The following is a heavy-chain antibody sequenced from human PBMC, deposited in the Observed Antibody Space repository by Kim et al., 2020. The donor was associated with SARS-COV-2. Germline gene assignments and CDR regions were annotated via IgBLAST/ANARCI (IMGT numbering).Heavy chain of an antibody. V-gene: IGHV3-48*02. CDR3: GYYLDYYYYGMDV. J-gene: IGHJ6*02. CDR2: ISSSSSTI. CDR1: GFTFSSYS. Sequence: GGSLRLSCAASGFTFSSYSMNWVRQAPGKGLEWVSYISSSSSTIYYADSVKGRFTISRDNAKNSLYLQMNSLRDEDTAVYYCGYYLDYYYYGMDVWGQGTTVTVSS. D-gene: IGHD3-22*01.